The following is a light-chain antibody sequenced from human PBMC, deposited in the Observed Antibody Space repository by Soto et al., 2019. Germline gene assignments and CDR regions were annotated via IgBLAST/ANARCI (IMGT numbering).Light chain of an antibody. V-gene: IGKV3-15*01. Sequence: EIGMTQSPATLSVSPGDRATLSCRASQSVSSNLAWYQQKPGQAPRLLIYGASTRATGIPARFSGSRSGTEFTLTISSLQSEDFAVYYCQQYNNWPPTFVQGKRLHIK. CDR3: QQYNNWPPT. CDR1: QSVSSN. J-gene: IGKJ5*01. CDR2: GAS.